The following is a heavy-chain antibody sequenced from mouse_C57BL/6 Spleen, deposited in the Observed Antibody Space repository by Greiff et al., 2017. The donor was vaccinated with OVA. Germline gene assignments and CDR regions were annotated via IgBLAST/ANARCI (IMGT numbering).Heavy chain of an antibody. Sequence: EVQVVESGGDLVKPGGSLKLSCAASGFTFSSYGMSWVRQTPDKRLEWVATISSGGSYTYYPDSVKGRFPISRDNAKNTLYLQMSSLKSEDTAMYYCARQSSSSPRWYFDVWGTGTTVTVSS. CDR1: GFTFSSYG. D-gene: IGHD1-1*01. CDR2: ISSGGSYT. J-gene: IGHJ1*03. V-gene: IGHV5-6*01. CDR3: ARQSSSSPRWYFDV.